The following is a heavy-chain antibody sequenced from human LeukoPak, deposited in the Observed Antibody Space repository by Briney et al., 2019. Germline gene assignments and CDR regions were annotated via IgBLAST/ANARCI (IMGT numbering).Heavy chain of an antibody. Sequence: GGSLRLSCAASGFTFSSYAMSWVRQAPGKGLEWVSAISGSGGSTYYADSVKGRFTISRDNSKNTLYLQMNSLRAEDTAVYYCARANYGSGSYHPYYYYMDVWGKGTTVTVSS. CDR1: GFTFSSYA. CDR2: ISGSGGST. D-gene: IGHD3-10*01. J-gene: IGHJ6*03. V-gene: IGHV3-23*01. CDR3: ARANYGSGSYHPYYYYMDV.